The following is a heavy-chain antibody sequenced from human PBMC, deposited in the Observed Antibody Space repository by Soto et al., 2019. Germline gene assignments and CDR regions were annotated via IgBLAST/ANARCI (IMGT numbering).Heavy chain of an antibody. Sequence: EVQLVESGGGLVKPGGTPRLSCAASGFTFSDYSMLWVRQAPGTGLEWLAFIGNSNNPTFYADSVRGRFTISRDNPKKSVYLQMNSLREEDTAVYFCAREEGYCNGGPCYRGAFDFWGQGTIVTVSS. V-gene: IGHV3-21*02. CDR3: AREEGYCNGGPCYRGAFDF. J-gene: IGHJ3*01. CDR2: IGNSNNPT. CDR1: GFTFSDYS. D-gene: IGHD2-15*01.